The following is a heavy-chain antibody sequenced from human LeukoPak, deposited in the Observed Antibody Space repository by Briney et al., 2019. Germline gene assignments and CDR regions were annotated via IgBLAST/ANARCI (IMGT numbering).Heavy chain of an antibody. D-gene: IGHD5-12*01. CDR1: GFPFSSSW. V-gene: IGHV3-7*01. CDR3: TRDSGYNAFDI. CDR2: IKEDGTAK. Sequence: GGSLRLSCAASGFPFSSSWMAWVRQATGKGLEWVGNIKEDGTAKNCVVSVRGRFTISRDNAKNSLYLQMNRLRAEDTAVYYCTRDSGYNAFDIWGQGTKVTVSS. J-gene: IGHJ3*02.